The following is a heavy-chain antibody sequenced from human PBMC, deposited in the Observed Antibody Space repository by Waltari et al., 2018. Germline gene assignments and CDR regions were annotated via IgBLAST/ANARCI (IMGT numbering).Heavy chain of an antibody. J-gene: IGHJ3*02. CDR2: INPSGGST. V-gene: IGHV1-46*01. CDR3: ARDSVPYGSGNGAFDI. Sequence: QVQLVQSGAEVRKPGASVKVSCRASGYTFTSYYIHWVRQAPGQGLEWMGIINPSGGSTSSAQKFQGRVTMTRDTSTSTVYMELRSLRSEDTAVYYCARDSVPYGSGNGAFDIWGQGTMVTVSS. CDR1: GYTFTSYY. D-gene: IGHD3-10*01.